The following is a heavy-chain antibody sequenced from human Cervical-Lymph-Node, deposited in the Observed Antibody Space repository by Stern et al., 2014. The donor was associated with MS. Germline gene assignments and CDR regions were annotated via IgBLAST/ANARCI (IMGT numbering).Heavy chain of an antibody. J-gene: IGHJ4*02. CDR1: GYSFTSYG. Sequence: VQLVESGAEVKKPGASVKVSCKTSGYSFTSYGLSWVRQAPGQGLEWMGWISPHNGNTHYAPTLQGRVTMTKETSTTTAYMELRSLRSDDTAVYYCVRKGYASGWYGYFDYWGQGTLVTVSS. D-gene: IGHD6-19*01. CDR2: ISPHNGNT. CDR3: VRKGYASGWYGYFDY. V-gene: IGHV1-18*01.